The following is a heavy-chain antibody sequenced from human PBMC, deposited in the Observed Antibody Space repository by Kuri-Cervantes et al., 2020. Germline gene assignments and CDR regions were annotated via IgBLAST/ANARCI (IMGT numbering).Heavy chain of an antibody. Sequence: SEILSPTCAVSGGSISSSNWWSWVRQPPGKGLEWIGEIYHSGSTNYNPSLKSRVTISVDTSKNQFSLKLSSVTAADTAVYYCATRAYPDYYMDVWGKGTTVTVSS. J-gene: IGHJ6*03. CDR2: IYHSGST. V-gene: IGHV4-4*02. CDR3: ATRAYPDYYMDV. D-gene: IGHD1-1*01. CDR1: GGSISSSNW.